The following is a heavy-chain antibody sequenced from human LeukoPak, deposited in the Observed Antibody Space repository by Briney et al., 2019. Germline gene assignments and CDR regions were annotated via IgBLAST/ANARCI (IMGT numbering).Heavy chain of an antibody. V-gene: IGHV3-7*05. D-gene: IGHD2-15*01. CDR1: GFKFSNYW. Sequence: GGSLRLSCTASGFKFSNYWMSWVRQAPVKGLEWVANIKQDGSDIHYVASVKGRFTISRDNARNSLYLQMNSLTAEDTAVYYCARGDCSGGSCFLPEYLRHWGQGTLVTVSS. CDR2: IKQDGSDI. J-gene: IGHJ1*01. CDR3: ARGDCSGGSCFLPEYLRH.